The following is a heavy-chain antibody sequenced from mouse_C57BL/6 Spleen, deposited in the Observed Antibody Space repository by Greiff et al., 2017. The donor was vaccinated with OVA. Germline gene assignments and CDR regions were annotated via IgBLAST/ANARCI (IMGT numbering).Heavy chain of an antibody. V-gene: IGHV7-3*01. CDR3: ARSYDYDWFAY. CDR2: IRNKANGYTT. D-gene: IGHD2-4*01. CDR1: GFTFTDYY. J-gene: IGHJ3*01. Sequence: EVKLQESGGGLVQPGGSLSLSCAASGFTFTDYYMSWVRQPPGKALEWLGFIRNKANGYTTEYSASVKGRFTISRDNSKSILYLQMNALRAEDSATYYCARSYDYDWFAYWGQGTLVTVSA.